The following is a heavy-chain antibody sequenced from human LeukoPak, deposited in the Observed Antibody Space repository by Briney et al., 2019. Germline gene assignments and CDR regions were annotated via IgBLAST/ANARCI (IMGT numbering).Heavy chain of an antibody. D-gene: IGHD3-16*01. CDR1: GFTFSSYW. CDR2: IKQDGSEK. Sequence: GGSLRLSCAASGFTFSSYWMSWVRQAPGKGLEWVANIKQDGSEKYYVDPVKGRFTISRDNAKNSLYLQMNSLRAEDTAAYYCARDGALYYYYGMDVWGQGTTVTVSS. CDR3: ARDGALYYYYGMDV. J-gene: IGHJ6*02. V-gene: IGHV3-7*01.